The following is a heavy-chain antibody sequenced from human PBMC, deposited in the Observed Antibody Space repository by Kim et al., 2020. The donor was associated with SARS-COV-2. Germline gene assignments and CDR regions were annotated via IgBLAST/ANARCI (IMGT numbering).Heavy chain of an antibody. D-gene: IGHD6-13*01. Sequence: GGSLRLSCAASGFTFDDYAMHWVRQAPGKGLEWVSGISWNSGSIGYADSVKGRFTISRDSAKNSLYLQMNSLRAEDTALYYCTKDRPKKSAAGTKWCFQ. V-gene: IGHV3-9*01. CDR3: TKDRPKKSAAGTKWCFQ. CDR2: ISWNSGSI. J-gene: IGHJ1*01. CDR1: GFTFDDYA.